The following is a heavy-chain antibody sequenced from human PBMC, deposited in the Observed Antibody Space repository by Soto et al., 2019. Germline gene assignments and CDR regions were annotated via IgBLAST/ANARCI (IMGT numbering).Heavy chain of an antibody. CDR1: GGSISSSINH. V-gene: IGHV4-39*01. D-gene: IGHD4-17*01. CDR2: IYYSENT. CDR3: ATHPPYGPLDH. J-gene: IGHJ4*02. Sequence: PSETLSLTCTVSGGSISSSINHWGWIRQPPGKGLEWIGNIYYSENTYYNPSLKSRVTISVDTSKTQFSLRLTFVTAADTAVYYCATHPPYGPLDHWGQGTLVTVSS.